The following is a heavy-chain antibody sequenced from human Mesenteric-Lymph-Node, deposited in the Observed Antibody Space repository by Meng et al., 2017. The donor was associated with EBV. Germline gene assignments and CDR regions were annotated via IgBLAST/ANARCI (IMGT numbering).Heavy chain of an antibody. CDR3: ARDQQIFTASTLYPDW. Sequence: QVQLVQSGAEVKKPGASVNVSCRASGYTFTSDGISWVRQAPGQVLEWMGGISADKGKTNYAQKFQGRFTMTTDTSTSTAYLELRSLRSDDTAVYYCARDQQIFTASTLYPDWWGQGTLVTVSS. J-gene: IGHJ4*02. CDR1: GYTFTSDG. V-gene: IGHV1-18*01. CDR2: ISADKGKT. D-gene: IGHD3-9*01.